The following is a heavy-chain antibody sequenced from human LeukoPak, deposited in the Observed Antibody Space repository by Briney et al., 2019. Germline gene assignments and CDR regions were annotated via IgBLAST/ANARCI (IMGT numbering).Heavy chain of an antibody. V-gene: IGHV1-8*01. J-gene: IGHJ3*02. CDR2: MNPNNGNT. CDR3: AVGVLSGGHEWAFYI. CDR1: GYTFTSYD. Sequence: ASVKVSCKASGYTFTSYDINWVRQASGQGLEWMAWMNPNNGNTGNAQKFQGRVTLTRITSISTAYMELSGLRSEDTAMYYCAVGVLSGGHEWAFYIWGQGTMVTVSS. D-gene: IGHD5-12*01.